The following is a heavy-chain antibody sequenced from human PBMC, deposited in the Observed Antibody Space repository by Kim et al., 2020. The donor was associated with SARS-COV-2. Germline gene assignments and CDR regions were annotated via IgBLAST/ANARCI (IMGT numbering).Heavy chain of an antibody. D-gene: IGHD3-16*02. V-gene: IGHV3-23*01. J-gene: IGHJ4*02. CDR3: AKDHGGNDYIWGSYRYMGYFDY. Sequence: TISRDNSKNTLYLQMNSLRAEDTAVYYCAKDHGGNDYIWGSYRYMGYFDYWGQGTLVTVSS.